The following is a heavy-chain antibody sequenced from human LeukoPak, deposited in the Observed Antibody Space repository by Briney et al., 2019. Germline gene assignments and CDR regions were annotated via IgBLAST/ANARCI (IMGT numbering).Heavy chain of an antibody. CDR3: AQLWFGELGTYYYYGMDV. D-gene: IGHD3-10*01. J-gene: IGHJ6*02. CDR1: GGSFSGYY. CDR2: INHSGST. Sequence: SETLSLTCAVYGGSFSGYYWSWIRQPPGKGLEWIGEINHSGSTNYNPSLKSRVTISVDTSKNQFSLKLSSVTAADTAVYYCAQLWFGELGTYYYYGMDVRGQGTTVTVSS. V-gene: IGHV4-34*01.